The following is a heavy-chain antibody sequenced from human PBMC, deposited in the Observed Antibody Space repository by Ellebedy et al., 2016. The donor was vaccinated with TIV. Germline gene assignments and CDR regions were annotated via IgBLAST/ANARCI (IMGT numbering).Heavy chain of an antibody. D-gene: IGHD2-15*01. CDR3: ARVVWQLPVSYAFDI. CDR2: ISYSGST. V-gene: IGHV4-59*01. Sequence: MPSETLSLTCTVSGGSISPYYWSWIRQPPGKGLEWIGYISYSGSTNYNPSLHSRVTISVDTSKNQFSLKLTSVTAADTAVYYCARVVWQLPVSYAFDIWGQGTMVTVSS. CDR1: GGSISPYY. J-gene: IGHJ3*02.